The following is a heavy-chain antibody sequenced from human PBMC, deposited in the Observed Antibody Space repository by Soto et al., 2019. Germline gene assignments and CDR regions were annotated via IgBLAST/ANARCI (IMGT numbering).Heavy chain of an antibody. Sequence: GCSLRLSCASSGFTFSSYAMSWVRQAPGKGLEWVSAISGGGGSTYFADSVKGRFTISRDNSKNTLYLQMNSLRAEDTAVYYCAKWVGANNAFDIWGQGAMVTVSS. CDR2: ISGGGGST. CDR3: AKWVGANNAFDI. J-gene: IGHJ3*02. CDR1: GFTFSSYA. D-gene: IGHD4-17*01. V-gene: IGHV3-23*01.